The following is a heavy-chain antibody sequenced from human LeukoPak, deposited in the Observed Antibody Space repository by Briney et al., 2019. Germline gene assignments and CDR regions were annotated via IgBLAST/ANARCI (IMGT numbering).Heavy chain of an antibody. Sequence: SETLSLTCAVSGGSFSGYYWSWIRQPPGKGLEWIGEINHSGSTNYNPPLTKRVTISVDTPTNQFSLTLSSVTAADTAVYYCARAPGPYYYDSSGYSPYNWFDGWGKGTLVTVSS. CDR3: ARAPGPYYYDSSGYSPYNWFDG. J-gene: IGHJ5*02. CDR1: GGSFSGYY. V-gene: IGHV4-34*01. CDR2: INHSGST. D-gene: IGHD3-22*01.